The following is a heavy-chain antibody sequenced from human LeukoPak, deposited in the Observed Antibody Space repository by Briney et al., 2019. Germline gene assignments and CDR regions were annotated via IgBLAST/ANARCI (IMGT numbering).Heavy chain of an antibody. CDR3: SRRCVSPSCYLY. Sequence: PSETLSLTCAVSGYSISSGNYWGRIRQPPGKGLEWIGNILHSGSTYYNPSLKSRVTISVDTSKNQFSLKLSSVTAADTAVYYCSRRCVSPSCYLYWGQGTLVTVSS. J-gene: IGHJ4*02. CDR1: GYSISSGNY. CDR2: ILHSGST. V-gene: IGHV4-38-2*01. D-gene: IGHD2-2*01.